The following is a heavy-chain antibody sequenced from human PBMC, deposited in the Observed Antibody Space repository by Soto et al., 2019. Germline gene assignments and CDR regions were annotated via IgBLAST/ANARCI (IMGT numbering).Heavy chain of an antibody. Sequence: SETLSLTCAVYGGSFSGYYWSWIRQPPGKGLEWIGEINHSGSTNYNPSLKSRVTISVDTSKNQFSLKLSSVIAADTAVYYCARAEMAGESSKSSVAFDIWGQGTMVTVSS. J-gene: IGHJ3*02. CDR3: ARAEMAGESSKSSVAFDI. V-gene: IGHV4-34*01. CDR2: INHSGST. CDR1: GGSFSGYY. D-gene: IGHD6-19*01.